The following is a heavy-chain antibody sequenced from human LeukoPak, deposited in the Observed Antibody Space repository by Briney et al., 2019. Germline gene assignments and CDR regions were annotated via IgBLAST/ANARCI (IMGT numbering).Heavy chain of an antibody. D-gene: IGHD3-10*01. V-gene: IGHV1-8*01. Sequence: ASVKVSCKASGYTFTTYDINWVRQATGQGLEWMGWMNPNSGNTGYAHKFQGRVTMTRNTSMSTAYMELNSLRSEDTAVYYCARANYYGSGKKDLDYWGQGTLVTVSS. CDR2: MNPNSGNT. CDR3: ARANYYGSGKKDLDY. CDR1: GYTFTTYD. J-gene: IGHJ4*02.